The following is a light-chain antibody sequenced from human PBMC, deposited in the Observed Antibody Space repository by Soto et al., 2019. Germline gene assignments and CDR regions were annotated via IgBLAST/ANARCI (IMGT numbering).Light chain of an antibody. V-gene: IGKV3-20*01. Sequence: ELVLTQSPGTLSLSQGERATLSCRASQSVSSSYLAWYKQKPGQAPRLLIYGASSRANGIPDRFSGSGSGTDSTLTISRLEPEDVAVYYCQHYGSLVLTFGGGTKVEIK. CDR3: QHYGSLVLT. CDR1: QSVSSSY. CDR2: GAS. J-gene: IGKJ4*01.